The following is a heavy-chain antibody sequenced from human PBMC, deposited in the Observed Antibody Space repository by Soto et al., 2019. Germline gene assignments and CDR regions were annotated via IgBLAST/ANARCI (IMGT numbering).Heavy chain of an antibody. Sequence: VQLVESGGALVQPGGSLRLSCAASGLVFKTYWVEWVRQAPGKGLEWVASIDQDGSATDYADSVKGRFTISRDNAADSAHLHMNSLRGGETAISYCATQGSYSGGTWGQGTLVTVTS. CDR1: GLVFKTYW. CDR3: ATQGSYSGGT. D-gene: IGHD6-25*01. J-gene: IGHJ5*02. V-gene: IGHV3-7*03. CDR2: IDQDGSAT.